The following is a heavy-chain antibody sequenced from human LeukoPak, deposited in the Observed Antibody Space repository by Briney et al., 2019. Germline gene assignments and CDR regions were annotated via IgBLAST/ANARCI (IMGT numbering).Heavy chain of an antibody. D-gene: IGHD2-2*01. CDR1: GYTFTSYD. CDR3: ARDRMGYCSSTSCYDYYYYYMDV. V-gene: IGHV1-8*01. Sequence: ASVKVSCKASGYTFTSYDINWVRQATGQGLEWMGWMNPNSGNTGYAQKFQGRVTMTRNTSISTAYMELSSLRSEDTAVYYCARDRMGYCSSTSCYDYYYYYMDVWGKGTTVTVSS. J-gene: IGHJ6*03. CDR2: MNPNSGNT.